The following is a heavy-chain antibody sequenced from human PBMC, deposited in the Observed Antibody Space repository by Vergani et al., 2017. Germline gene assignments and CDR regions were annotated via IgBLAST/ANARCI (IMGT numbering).Heavy chain of an antibody. V-gene: IGHV3-9*01. CDR3: AKDSGYSYGLGGTDY. J-gene: IGHJ4*02. CDR1: GFTFDDYA. Sequence: EVQLVESGGGLVQPGRSLRLSCAASGFTFDDYAMHWVRQAPGKGLEWVSGISWNSGSIGYADSVKGRFTISRDNANNSLYLQINSLRAEGTALYYCAKDSGYSYGLGGTDYWGQGTLGTVSS. CDR2: ISWNSGSI. D-gene: IGHD5-18*01.